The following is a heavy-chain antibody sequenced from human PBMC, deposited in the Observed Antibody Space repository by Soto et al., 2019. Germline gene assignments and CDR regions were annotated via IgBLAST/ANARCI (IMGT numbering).Heavy chain of an antibody. CDR1: GFTFSNYW. J-gene: IGHJ4*02. Sequence: EVQLVESGGGLVQPGGSLRLSCAASGFTFSNYWMHWVRLPPGKGLLWVARINVVGSAANYAGSVEGRFTVSRDDAKTTLYLQMNSLRDDDTAVYYCVRGTNGWYGIDYWGQGAPVTVSS. D-gene: IGHD6-19*01. V-gene: IGHV3-74*01. CDR2: INVVGSAA. CDR3: VRGTNGWYGIDY.